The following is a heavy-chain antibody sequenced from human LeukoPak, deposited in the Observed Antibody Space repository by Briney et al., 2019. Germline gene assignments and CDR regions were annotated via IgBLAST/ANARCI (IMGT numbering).Heavy chain of an antibody. Sequence: VASVKVSCKASGYTFTSYGISWVRQAPGQGLEWMGWISAYNGNTNYAQKLQGRVTMTTDTSTSTAYMELRSVRSDDTAVYYCASARAGYFDWLLNYWGQGTLVTVSS. CDR3: ASARAGYFDWLLNY. V-gene: IGHV1-18*01. J-gene: IGHJ4*02. D-gene: IGHD3-9*01. CDR2: ISAYNGNT. CDR1: GYTFTSYG.